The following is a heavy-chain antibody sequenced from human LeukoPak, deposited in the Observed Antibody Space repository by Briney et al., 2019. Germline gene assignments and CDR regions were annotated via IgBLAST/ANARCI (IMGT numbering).Heavy chain of an antibody. Sequence: SETLSLTCTVSGGSISSSSYYWGWIRQPPGKGLEWIGSIYYSGSTYYNPSLKSRVTISVDTSKNQFSLKLSSVTAADTAVYYCARVWAGIAARAGNFDYWGQGTLVTVSS. CDR3: ARVWAGIAARAGNFDY. D-gene: IGHD6-6*01. CDR1: GGSISSSSYY. J-gene: IGHJ4*02. V-gene: IGHV4-39*07. CDR2: IYYSGST.